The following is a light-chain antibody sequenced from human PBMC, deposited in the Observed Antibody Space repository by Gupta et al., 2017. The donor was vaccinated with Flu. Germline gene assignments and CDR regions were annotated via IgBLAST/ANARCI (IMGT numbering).Light chain of an antibody. CDR3: MQALQTPRLT. CDR2: LGS. J-gene: IGKJ4*01. Sequence: DIVMTQSPLSLPVTPGEPASISCRSSQSLLHSNGYNYLDWYLQKPGQSPQLLIYLGSNRASGVPDRFSGSASGTDFTLKISRVEAEDVGVYYCMQALQTPRLTFGGGTKVEIK. CDR1: QSLLHSNGYNY. V-gene: IGKV2-28*01.